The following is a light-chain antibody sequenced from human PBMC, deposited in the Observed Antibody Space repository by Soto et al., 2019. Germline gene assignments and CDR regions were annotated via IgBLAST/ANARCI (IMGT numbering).Light chain of an antibody. CDR1: QRVGNN. J-gene: IGKJ4*01. CDR3: QQYGDWPLT. Sequence: EIVVTQSPATLSVSPGERATLSCRASQRVGNNFAWYQQKPGQAPRLLIFATSTRATGVPARFSGSGSGTEFTLTISSLQSEDVAVYYCQQYGDWPLTFGGGAKVEIE. CDR2: ATS. V-gene: IGKV3-15*01.